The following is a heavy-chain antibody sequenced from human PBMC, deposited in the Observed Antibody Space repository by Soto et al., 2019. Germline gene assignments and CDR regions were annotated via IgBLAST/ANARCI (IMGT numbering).Heavy chain of an antibody. CDR2: INPSGGST. J-gene: IGHJ4*02. V-gene: IGHV1-46*01. Sequence: GASVKVSCKASGYTFTSYYMHWVRQAPGQGLEWMGIINPSGGSTSCAQKFQGRVTMTRDTSTSTVYMELSSLRSEDTAVYYCARVYCSGGSCYGIDYWGQGTLVTVSS. CDR3: ARVYCSGGSCYGIDY. CDR1: GYTFTSYY. D-gene: IGHD2-15*01.